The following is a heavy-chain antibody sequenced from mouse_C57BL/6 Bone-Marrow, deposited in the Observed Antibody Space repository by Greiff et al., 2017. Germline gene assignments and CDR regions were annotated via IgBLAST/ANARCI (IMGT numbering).Heavy chain of an antibody. J-gene: IGHJ3*01. V-gene: IGHV3-6*01. CDR1: GYSITSGYY. CDR3: ASRGLYWFAY. CDR2: ISYDGNN. D-gene: IGHD3-1*01. Sequence: DVKLQESGPGLVKPSQSLSLTCSVTGYSITSGYYWNWIRQFPGNKLEWMGYISYDGNNNYNPSLKNRISITRDTSKNQFFLKLNSVTTEDTATYYGASRGLYWFAYWGQGTLVTVSA.